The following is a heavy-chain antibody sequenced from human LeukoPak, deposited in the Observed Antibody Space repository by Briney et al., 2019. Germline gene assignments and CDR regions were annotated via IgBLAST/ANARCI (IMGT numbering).Heavy chain of an antibody. CDR1: GGSISGYY. D-gene: IGHD6-19*01. Sequence: SETLSLTCTVSGGSISGYYWSWIRQPPGKGLEWIGYIYHSGATDYNPSLKSRLSMSVDMSKNQFSLKLRSGTAADTAILYLARPAVTGNVDAFDSSGQGRMVTVSS. CDR2: IYHSGAT. J-gene: IGHJ3*02. CDR3: ARPAVTGNVDAFDS. V-gene: IGHV4-59*08.